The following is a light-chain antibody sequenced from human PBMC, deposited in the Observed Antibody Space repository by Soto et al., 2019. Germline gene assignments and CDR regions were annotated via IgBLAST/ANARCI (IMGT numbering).Light chain of an antibody. CDR3: QQPNGLT. Sequence: DIPLTQSPSFLSASVGDRVTITCRASQGISSYLAWYQQKPGKAPKLLIYAASPLHSGVPSRFSGSGPGTEFTLTISSLQPVEFATYYCQQPNGLTFGGGTKVEIK. V-gene: IGKV1-9*01. J-gene: IGKJ4*01. CDR1: QGISSY. CDR2: AAS.